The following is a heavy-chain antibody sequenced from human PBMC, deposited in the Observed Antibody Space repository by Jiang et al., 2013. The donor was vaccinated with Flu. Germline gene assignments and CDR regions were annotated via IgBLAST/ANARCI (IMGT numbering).Heavy chain of an antibody. V-gene: IGHV1-69*10. D-gene: IGHD4-17*01. CDR1: SYA. CDR3: ARGYGDYALWFC. J-gene: IGHJ4*02. Sequence: SYAISWVRQAPGQGLEWMGGIIPILGIANYAQKFQGRVTITADKSTSTAYMELSSLRSEDTAVYYCARGYGDYALWFCWGQGTLVTVSS. CDR2: IIPILGIA.